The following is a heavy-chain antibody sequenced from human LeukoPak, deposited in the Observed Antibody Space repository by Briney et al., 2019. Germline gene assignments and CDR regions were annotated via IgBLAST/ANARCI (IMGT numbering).Heavy chain of an antibody. Sequence: GGSLRFSCAASGFTFSSYGMHWVRPAPGKGLVWVAVIWYDGSNKYYADSVKGRFTISRDNSKNTLYLQMNSLRAEDTAVYYCVPEYYDSSGYSQFDYWGQGTLVTVSS. V-gene: IGHV3-33*01. CDR1: GFTFSSYG. CDR2: IWYDGSNK. J-gene: IGHJ4*02. D-gene: IGHD3-22*01. CDR3: VPEYYDSSGYSQFDY.